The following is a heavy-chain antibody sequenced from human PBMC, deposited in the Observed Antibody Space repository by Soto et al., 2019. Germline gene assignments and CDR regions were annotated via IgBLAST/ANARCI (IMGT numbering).Heavy chain of an antibody. D-gene: IGHD6-6*01. CDR1: GGTFSSYT. CDR3: ARDSSRSGFDAFDI. CDR2: IIPILGIA. V-gene: IGHV1-69*08. J-gene: IGHJ3*02. Sequence: QVQLVQPGAEVKKPGSSVKVSCKASGGTFSSYTISWVRQAPGQGLEWMGRIIPILGIANYAQKFQGRVTITADKSTSTAYMELSSLRSEDTVVYYCARDSSRSGFDAFDIWGQGTMVTVSS.